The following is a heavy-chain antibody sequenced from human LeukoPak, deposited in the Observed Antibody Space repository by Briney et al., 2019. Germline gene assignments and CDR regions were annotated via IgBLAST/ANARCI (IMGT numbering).Heavy chain of an antibody. CDR3: ARDLAVSDY. V-gene: IGHV3-48*03. Sequence: GGSLRLSCEGSGFRFINFEMNWVRQAPGKGLEWVSYISSSSSTIYYADSVKGRFTISRDNAKNSLYLQMNSLRDEDTAMYYCARDLAVSDYWGQGTLVTVSS. J-gene: IGHJ4*02. CDR1: GFRFINFE. CDR2: ISSSSSTI.